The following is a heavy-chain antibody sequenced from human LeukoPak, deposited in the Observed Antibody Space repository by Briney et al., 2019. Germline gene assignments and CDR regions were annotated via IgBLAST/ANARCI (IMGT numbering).Heavy chain of an antibody. D-gene: IGHD5-12*01. CDR3: ARVHGDSGYDWLEELAAAGFPWFDP. CDR2: ISADSGNT. V-gene: IGHV1-18*04. CDR1: GYTFTSYG. J-gene: IGHJ5*02. Sequence: GASVKVSCKASGYTFTSYGISRVRQAPGQGLEWVGLISADSGNTNYAQKLQGRVTVTTATYTSTAYMELRSLRSDATAVYYSARVHGDSGYDWLEELAAAGFPWFDPWGQGTLVTVSS.